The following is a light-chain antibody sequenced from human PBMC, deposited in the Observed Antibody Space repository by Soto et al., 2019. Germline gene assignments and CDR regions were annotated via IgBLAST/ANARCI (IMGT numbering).Light chain of an antibody. V-gene: IGKV4-1*01. J-gene: IGKJ2*01. Sequence: DIVMTQSPDSLAVSLGERATINCKSSQSILYSSTNKNYLAWYQQKPGQPPKLLIYWASTRESGVPDRFSGSGSGTDFTLTISSLQAEDVAVYYCQQYYSSDYTFGQGTKLEIK. CDR3: QQYYSSDYT. CDR2: WAS. CDR1: QSILYSSTNKNY.